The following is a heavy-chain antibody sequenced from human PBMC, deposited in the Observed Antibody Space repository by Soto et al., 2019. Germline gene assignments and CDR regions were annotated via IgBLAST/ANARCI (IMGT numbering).Heavy chain of an antibody. CDR3: AKGKSPNYYYYGMDV. CDR2: ISGSGGST. J-gene: IGHJ6*02. V-gene: IGHV3-23*01. Sequence: EVQLLESGGGLVQPGGSLRLSCAASGFTFSSYAMSWVRQAPGKGLEWVLAISGSGGSTYYADSVKGRFTISRDNSKNTLYLQMNSLRAEDTAVYYCAKGKSPNYYYYGMDVWGQGTTVTVSS. CDR1: GFTFSSYA.